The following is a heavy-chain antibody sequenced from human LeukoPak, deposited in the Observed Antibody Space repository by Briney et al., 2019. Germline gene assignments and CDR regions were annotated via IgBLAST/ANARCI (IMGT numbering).Heavy chain of an antibody. CDR2: IKQDGSEK. CDR3: ARVVSYYYGMDV. V-gene: IGHV3-7*01. Sequence: ANIKQDGSEKYYVDSVKGRFTISRDNAKNSLYLQMNSLRAEDTAVYYCARVVSYYYGMDVWGQGTTVTVSS. D-gene: IGHD2-21*01. J-gene: IGHJ6*02.